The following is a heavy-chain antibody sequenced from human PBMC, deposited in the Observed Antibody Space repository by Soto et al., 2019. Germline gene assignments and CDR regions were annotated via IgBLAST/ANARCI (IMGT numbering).Heavy chain of an antibody. D-gene: IGHD6-13*01. CDR1: GFTFSRYW. J-gene: IGHJ3*02. Sequence: GGSLRLSGAASGFTFSRYWKSWVRQAPGKGLAWVANIKQDGSEKYYVDSVKGRFTISRDNAKNSLYLQMNSLRAEDTAVYYCASYMAAAGLDAFDIWGQGAMVTVSS. V-gene: IGHV3-7*01. CDR3: ASYMAAAGLDAFDI. CDR2: IKQDGSEK.